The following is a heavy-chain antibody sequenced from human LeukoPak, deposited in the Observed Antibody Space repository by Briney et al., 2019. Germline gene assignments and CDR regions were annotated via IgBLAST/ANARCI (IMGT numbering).Heavy chain of an antibody. D-gene: IGHD3-10*01. V-gene: IGHV3-23*01. CDR3: AKVAMVRGPAYYYGMDV. CDR2: ISGSGGST. Sequence: QPGGSLRLSCAASGFTFSSYAMSWVRQAPGKGLEWVSAISGSGGSTYYADSVKGRFTISRDNSKNTLYLQMNSLRAEDTAVYYCAKVAMVRGPAYYYGMDVWGQGTTVTVS. J-gene: IGHJ6*02. CDR1: GFTFSSYA.